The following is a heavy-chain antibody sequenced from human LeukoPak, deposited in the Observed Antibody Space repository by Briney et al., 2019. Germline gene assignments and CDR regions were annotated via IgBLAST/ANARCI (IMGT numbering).Heavy chain of an antibody. D-gene: IGHD2-2*01. CDR1: GGTFSSYA. CDR3: ARVVVVPAAKSYYYYYYGMDV. V-gene: IGHV1-69*04. Sequence: SVKVSCKASGGTFSSYAISWVRQAPGQGLEWMGTIIPILGIANYAQKFQGRVTITADKSTSTAYMELTSLRPEDTALYYCARVVVVPAAKSYYYYYYGMDVWGQGTTVTVSS. CDR2: IIPILGIA. J-gene: IGHJ6*02.